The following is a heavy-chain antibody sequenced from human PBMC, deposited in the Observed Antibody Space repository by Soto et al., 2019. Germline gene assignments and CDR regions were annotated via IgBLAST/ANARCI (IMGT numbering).Heavy chain of an antibody. V-gene: IGHV4-4*07. D-gene: IGHD1-1*01. J-gene: IGHJ5*02. CDR2: IYATGTT. Sequence: SETLSLTCTVSGASISGFYCSWIRKSAWKGLEWIGRIYATGTTDYNPSLKSRVMMSVDTSKKQFSLKLRSVTAADTAVYYCVRDGTKTLREWFDPWGQGISVTVCS. CDR3: VRDGTKTLREWFDP. CDR1: GASISGFY.